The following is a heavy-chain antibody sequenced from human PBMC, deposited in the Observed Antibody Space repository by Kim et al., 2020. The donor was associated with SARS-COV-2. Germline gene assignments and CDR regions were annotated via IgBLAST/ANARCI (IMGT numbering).Heavy chain of an antibody. CDR1: GYTFTSYY. CDR3: ARDSPVAGTPRGFDY. V-gene: IGHV1-46*01. Sequence: ASVKVSCKASGYTFTSYYMHWVRQAPGQGLEWMGIINPSGGSTSYAQKFQGRVTMTRDTSTSTVYMELSSLRSEDTAVYYCARDSPVAGTPRGFDYWGQGTLVTVSS. D-gene: IGHD6-19*01. CDR2: INPSGGST. J-gene: IGHJ4*02.